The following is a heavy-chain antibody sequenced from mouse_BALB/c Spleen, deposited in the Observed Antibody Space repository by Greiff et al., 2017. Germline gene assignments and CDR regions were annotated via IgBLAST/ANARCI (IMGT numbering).Heavy chain of an antibody. CDR3: ARNRYDGDYFDY. V-gene: IGHV1-87*01. CDR2: IYPGDGDT. J-gene: IGHJ2*01. D-gene: IGHD2-14*01. CDR1: GYTFTSYW. Sequence: QVQLQQSGAELARPGASVKLSCKASGYTFTSYWMQWVKQRPGQGLEWIGAIYPGDGDTRYTQKFKGKATLTADKSSNTAYMQLSNLASEDSAVYYCARNRYDGDYFDYWGQGTTLTVSS.